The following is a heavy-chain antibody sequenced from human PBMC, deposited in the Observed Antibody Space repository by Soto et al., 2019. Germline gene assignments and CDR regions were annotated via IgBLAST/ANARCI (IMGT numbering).Heavy chain of an antibody. CDR3: AKDSQTYSSSSRPDV. CDR1: GFTFSSYA. J-gene: IGHJ6*04. CDR2: ISYDGGNK. V-gene: IGHV3-30*18. D-gene: IGHD6-6*01. Sequence: GGSLRLSCAASGFTFSSYAMHWVRQAPGKGLEWVAVISYDGGNKYYADSVKGRFTISRDNSRNTLYLQMNSLRAEDTAVYHCAKDSQTYSSSSRPDVWGKGTTVTVSS.